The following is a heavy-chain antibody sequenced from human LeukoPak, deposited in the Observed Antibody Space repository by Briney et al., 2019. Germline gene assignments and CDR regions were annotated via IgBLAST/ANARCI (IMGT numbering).Heavy chain of an antibody. CDR1: GFTFPSSA. J-gene: IGHJ4*02. Sequence: SVKVSCKASGFTFPSSAVQWVRQARGQRLEWIGWIVVGSGNTNYAQKFQERVTITRDMSTSTAFMELSSLRSEDTAVYYCAADGSGYYRKFDYWGQGTLVTVSS. CDR3: AADGSGYYRKFDY. D-gene: IGHD3-22*01. CDR2: IVVGSGNT. V-gene: IGHV1-58*01.